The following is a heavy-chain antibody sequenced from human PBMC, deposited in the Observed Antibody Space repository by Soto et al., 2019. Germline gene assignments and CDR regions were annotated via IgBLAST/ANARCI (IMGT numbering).Heavy chain of an antibody. Sequence: SETLSLTCTVSGGSLSSGEYYWSWIRQPPGKGLEWIGYIYYSGSTYYNPSLKSRVTISVDTSKNQFSLKLSSVTAADTAVYYCARGSTLNGMDVWGQGTTVTVSS. CDR2: IYYSGST. V-gene: IGHV4-30-4*01. CDR3: ARGSTLNGMDV. J-gene: IGHJ6*02. D-gene: IGHD2-15*01. CDR1: GGSLSSGEYY.